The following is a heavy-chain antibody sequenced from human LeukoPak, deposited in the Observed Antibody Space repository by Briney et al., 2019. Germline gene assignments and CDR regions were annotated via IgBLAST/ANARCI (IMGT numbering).Heavy chain of an antibody. V-gene: IGHV1-69*13. CDR3: ARGGYDFWSGSNYYYYYMDV. CDR1: GGTFSSYA. J-gene: IGHJ6*03. CDR2: IIPIFGTA. Sequence: SVKVSCKASGGTFSSYAIGWVRQAPGQGLEWIGGIIPIFGTANYAQKFQGRVTITADESTSTAYMELRSLRSDDTAVYYCARGGYDFWSGSNYYYYYMDVWGKGTTVTVS. D-gene: IGHD3-3*01.